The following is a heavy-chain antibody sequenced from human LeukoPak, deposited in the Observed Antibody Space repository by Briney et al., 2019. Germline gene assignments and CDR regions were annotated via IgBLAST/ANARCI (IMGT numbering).Heavy chain of an antibody. J-gene: IGHJ4*02. V-gene: IGHV3-48*01. CDR2: ISGSSSTI. Sequence: GSLRLSCAASGFTFSTYSMHWVRQAPGKGLEWVSYISGSSSTIYYADSVKGRFTISRDNAKNSLYVQMNSLRAEDTAVYYCARDRARTFDYWGQGTLVTVSS. CDR3: ARDRARTFDY. D-gene: IGHD6-6*01. CDR1: GFTFSTYS.